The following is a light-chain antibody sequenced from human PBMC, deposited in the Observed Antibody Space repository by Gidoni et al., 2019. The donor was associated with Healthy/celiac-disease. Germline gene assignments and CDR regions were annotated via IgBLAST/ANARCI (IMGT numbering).Light chain of an antibody. CDR1: QSSSNY. V-gene: IGKV1-39*01. CDR3: QQNYSTPRT. CDR2: AAS. J-gene: IGKJ1*01. Sequence: PSTLSASVGDGVTITCRASQSSSNYLNWYQQKPEKAPKLLIYAASSLQGGVPSRFSGGGAGTDFTLTSSRLQAEDFATYCWQQNYSTPRTFGQGTKVEIK.